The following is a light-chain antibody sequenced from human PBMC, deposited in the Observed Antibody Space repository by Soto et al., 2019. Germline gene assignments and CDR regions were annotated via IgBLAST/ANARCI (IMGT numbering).Light chain of an antibody. Sequence: HSVLTQPASVSGSPGQSITISCTGTSRDVGAYNFVSWYQHHPGKAPKLMIYEVSNRPSGLSNRFSGSKSGNTASLTISGLQAEDEADYYCSSYTTSSTPVYVFGTGTKVTVL. CDR1: SRDVGAYNF. CDR2: EVS. J-gene: IGLJ1*01. V-gene: IGLV2-14*01. CDR3: SSYTTSSTPVYV.